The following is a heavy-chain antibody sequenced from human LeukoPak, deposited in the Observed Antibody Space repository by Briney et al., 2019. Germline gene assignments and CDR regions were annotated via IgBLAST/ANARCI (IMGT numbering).Heavy chain of an antibody. CDR1: GYTLTELS. Sequence: ASVKVSCKVSGYTLTELSMHWVRQAPGKGLEWMGGFDPEDGETIYAQKFQGRVTMTEDTSTDTAYMELGSLRSEDTAVYYCATVRGVAVANWFDPWGQGTLVTVSS. V-gene: IGHV1-24*01. J-gene: IGHJ5*02. D-gene: IGHD6-19*01. CDR2: FDPEDGET. CDR3: ATVRGVAVANWFDP.